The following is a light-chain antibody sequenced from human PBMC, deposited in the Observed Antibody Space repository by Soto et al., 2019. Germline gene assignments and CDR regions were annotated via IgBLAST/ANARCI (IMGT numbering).Light chain of an antibody. Sequence: MRVNKASSSLSASPGYRFXXXXXASQGISSYLAWYQQKPGKAPKLLIYAASTLQSGVPSRFSGSGSGTDFTLTIXXRLYADFVTYQCRQHYXYXPTFGEGPKVDIK. CDR2: AAS. J-gene: IGKJ4*01. V-gene: IGKV1-8*01. CDR3: RQHYXYXPT. CDR1: QGISSY.